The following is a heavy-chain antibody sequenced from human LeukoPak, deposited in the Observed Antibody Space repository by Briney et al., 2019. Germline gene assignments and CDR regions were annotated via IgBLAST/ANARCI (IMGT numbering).Heavy chain of an antibody. Sequence: GASVKVSCKASGYTFTGYYMHWVRQAPGQGLEWMGWINPNSGGTNYAQKFQGRVTMTRDTSISTAYMELGRLRSDDTAVYYCATDRGIAVAGALGYWGQGTLVTVSS. D-gene: IGHD6-19*01. CDR1: GYTFTGYY. CDR3: ATDRGIAVAGALGY. V-gene: IGHV1-2*02. CDR2: INPNSGGT. J-gene: IGHJ4*02.